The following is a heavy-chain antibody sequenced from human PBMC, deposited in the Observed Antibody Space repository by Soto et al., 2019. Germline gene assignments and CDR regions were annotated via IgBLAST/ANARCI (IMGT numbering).Heavy chain of an antibody. J-gene: IGHJ4*02. CDR3: AKNSAATIRVGYDY. V-gene: IGHV3-23*01. CDR1: GFTFSTYA. D-gene: IGHD5-12*01. Sequence: EVQLLESGGDLVQPGGSLRLSCAASGFTFSTYALSWVRQAPGKGLEWVSAITGNGGSTYYADSVRGRFTISRDNSTKTLYLEMSSLRAEDTAVYYCAKNSAATIRVGYDYWGQGPLVTVSS. CDR2: ITGNGGST.